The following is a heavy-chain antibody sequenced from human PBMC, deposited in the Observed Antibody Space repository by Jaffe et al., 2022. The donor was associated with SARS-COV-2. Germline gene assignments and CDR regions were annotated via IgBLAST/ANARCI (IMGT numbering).Heavy chain of an antibody. CDR1: GGSFSGYY. V-gene: IGHV4-34*01. D-gene: IGHD7-27*01. CDR3: AIGRFWGRGRRNQFDY. Sequence: QVQLQQWGAGLLKPSETLSLTCAVYGGSFSGYYWSWIRQPPGKGLEWIGEINHSGSTNYNPSLKSRVTISVDTSKNQFSLKLSSVTAADTAVYYCAIGRFWGRGRRNQFDYWGQGTLVTVSS. J-gene: IGHJ4*02. CDR2: INHSGST.